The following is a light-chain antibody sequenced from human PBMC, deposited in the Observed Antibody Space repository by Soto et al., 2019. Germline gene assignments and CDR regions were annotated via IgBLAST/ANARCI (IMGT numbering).Light chain of an antibody. CDR3: LHLHSDSPDT. V-gene: IGKV1-9*01. Sequence: DIQLTQSPSFLSASVGDRVTITCRASQGISSYLAWYQQKPGKAPKLLIFTASTLQNGVPSRFSGSGSGTEFTLTISSLHTEDCATYNRLHLHSDSPDTFGPGTKVDIK. CDR1: QGISSY. J-gene: IGKJ3*01. CDR2: TAS.